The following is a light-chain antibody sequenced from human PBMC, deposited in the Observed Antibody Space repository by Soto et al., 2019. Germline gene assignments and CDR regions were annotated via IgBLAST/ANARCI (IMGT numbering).Light chain of an antibody. V-gene: IGLV2-14*01. Sequence: HSALTQPDSVSGSPGQSITISCTGTSSDVGGYNYVSWYQQHPGKAPKLMIYDVSNRPSGVSNRFSGSKSGNTASLTISGLQAEDEADYYCSSYTSSSTLDVFGTGTKVTVL. J-gene: IGLJ1*01. CDR1: SSDVGGYNY. CDR3: SSYTSSSTLDV. CDR2: DVS.